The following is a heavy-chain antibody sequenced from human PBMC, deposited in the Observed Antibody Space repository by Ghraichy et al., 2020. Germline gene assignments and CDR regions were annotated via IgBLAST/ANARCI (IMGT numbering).Heavy chain of an antibody. V-gene: IGHV2-26*01. D-gene: IGHD3-3*01. J-gene: IGHJ4*02. Sequence: SGPTLVKPTETLTLTCTVSGFSLSNVRMGVNWIRQPPGKALEWLAHIFSNDQKSYSTSLKSRLTISKDTSKSQVVLTMTNMDPVDTATYYCARILEDDDFWSGTYYFDYWGQGTLVTVS. CDR2: IFSNDQK. CDR3: ARILEDDDFWSGTYYFDY. CDR1: GFSLSNVRMG.